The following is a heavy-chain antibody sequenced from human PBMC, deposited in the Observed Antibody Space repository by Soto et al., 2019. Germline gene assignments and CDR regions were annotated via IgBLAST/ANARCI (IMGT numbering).Heavy chain of an antibody. V-gene: IGHV3-30*18. Sequence: LRLSCAASGFTFSSYGMHWVRQAPGKGLEWVAVISYDGSNKYYADSVKGRFTISRDNSKNTLYLQMNSLRAEDTAVYYCAKDLYYDFWSGYSHYYYGMDIWGQGTTVTVS. CDR3: AKDLYYDFWSGYSHYYYGMDI. J-gene: IGHJ6*02. D-gene: IGHD3-3*01. CDR1: GFTFSSYG. CDR2: ISYDGSNK.